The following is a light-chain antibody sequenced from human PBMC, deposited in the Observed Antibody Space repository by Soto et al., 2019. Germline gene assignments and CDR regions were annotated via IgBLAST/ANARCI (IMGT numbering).Light chain of an antibody. J-gene: IGKJ1*01. V-gene: IGKV3-15*01. Sequence: EIVMTQSPATLSGSPGERASLSCRASQSVGNNLAWYQQKPGQAPRLLIHGSSTRATGIPARFSGSGSGTEFTLTISSLQSEDFAVYYCQHQSNWPRTFGQGTKVDI. CDR1: QSVGNN. CDR2: GSS. CDR3: QHQSNWPRT.